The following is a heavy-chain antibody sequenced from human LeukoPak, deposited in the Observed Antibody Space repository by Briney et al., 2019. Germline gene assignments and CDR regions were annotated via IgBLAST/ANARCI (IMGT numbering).Heavy chain of an antibody. V-gene: IGHV1-69*06. CDR1: GGTFSSYA. CDR3: ASPAAAGLLYYFDY. D-gene: IGHD6-13*01. Sequence: SVKVSCKASGGTFSSYAISWVRQAPGQGLEWMGGIIPIFGTANYAQKFQGRVTITADKSTSTAYTDLSSLRSEDTAVYYCASPAAAGLLYYFDYWGQGTLVTVPS. CDR2: IIPIFGTA. J-gene: IGHJ4*02.